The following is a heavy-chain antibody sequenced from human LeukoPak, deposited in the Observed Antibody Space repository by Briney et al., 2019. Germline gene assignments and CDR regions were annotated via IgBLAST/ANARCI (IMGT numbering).Heavy chain of an antibody. D-gene: IGHD1-26*01. V-gene: IGHV4-59*01. CDR1: GGSISSYY. J-gene: IGHJ4*02. CDR3: AREEWELLAFDY. CDR2: IYYSGST. Sequence: SETLSLTCTVSGGSISSYYWSWIRQPPGKGLEWIGYIYYSGSTNYNPSLESRVTISVDTSKNQFSLKLSSVTAADAAVYYCAREEWELLAFDYWAREPWSPSPQ.